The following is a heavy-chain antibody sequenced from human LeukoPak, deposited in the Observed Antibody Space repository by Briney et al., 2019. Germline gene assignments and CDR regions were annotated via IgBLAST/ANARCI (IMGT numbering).Heavy chain of an antibody. CDR2: INHSGST. CDR3: ARGRSPTDSSGYWEA. Sequence: SQTLSLTCTVSGGSISSGGYYWSWIRQPPGKGLEWIGEINHSGSTNYNPSLKSRVTISVDTSKNQFSLKLSSVTAADTAVYYCARGRSPTDSSGYWEAWGQGTMVTVSS. J-gene: IGHJ3*01. CDR1: GGSISSGGYY. D-gene: IGHD3-22*01. V-gene: IGHV4-30-2*01.